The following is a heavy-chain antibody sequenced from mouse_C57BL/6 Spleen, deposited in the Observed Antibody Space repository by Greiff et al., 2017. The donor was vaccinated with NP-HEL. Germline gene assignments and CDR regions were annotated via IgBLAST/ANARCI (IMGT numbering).Heavy chain of an antibody. Sequence: QVQLQQSGPGLVAPSRSLSITCTVSGFSLTSYAISWVRQPPGKGLEWLGVIWTGGGTNYNSALKSRLSISKDNSKSQVFLKMNSLQTDDTARYYCARHDYDEDWFAYWGQGTLVTVSA. V-gene: IGHV2-9-1*01. CDR3: ARHDYDEDWFAY. CDR2: IWTGGGT. J-gene: IGHJ3*01. D-gene: IGHD2-4*01. CDR1: GFSLTSYA.